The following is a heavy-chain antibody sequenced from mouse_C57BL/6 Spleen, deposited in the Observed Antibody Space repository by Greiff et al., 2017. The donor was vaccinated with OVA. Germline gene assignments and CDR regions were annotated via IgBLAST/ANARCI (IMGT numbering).Heavy chain of an antibody. CDR2: INPNNGGT. J-gene: IGHJ4*01. D-gene: IGHD2-13*01. Sequence: EVQLQQSGPELVKPGASVKISCKASGYTFTDYYMNWVKQSHGKSLEWIGDINPNNGGTSYNQKFKGKATLTVDKSSSTAYMELRSLTSEDSAVYYCADGEGYAMDYWGQGTSVTVSS. CDR1: GYTFTDYY. CDR3: ADGEGYAMDY. V-gene: IGHV1-26*01.